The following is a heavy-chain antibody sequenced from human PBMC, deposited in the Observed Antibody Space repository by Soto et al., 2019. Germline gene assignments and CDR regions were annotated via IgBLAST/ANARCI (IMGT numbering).Heavy chain of an antibody. V-gene: IGHV3-73*01. J-gene: IGHJ6*02. D-gene: IGHD2-2*02. CDR1: GLTETNSY. CDR2: IRSRANNFAT. CDR3: ARGQGAAIGDYYYHGMDV. Sequence: GGSLRLSCEAPGLTETNSYLTWVRQAPGKGLEWVGRIRSRANNFATSSAASVKGRFTFSRDDSKNTAYLQMNTLKPEDTAVYYCARGQGAAIGDYYYHGMDVWGQGTTVTVSS.